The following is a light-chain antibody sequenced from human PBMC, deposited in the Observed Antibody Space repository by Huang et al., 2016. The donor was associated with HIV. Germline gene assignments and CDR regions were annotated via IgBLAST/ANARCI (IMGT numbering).Light chain of an antibody. CDR1: QSISSW. V-gene: IGKV1-5*03. CDR3: QQYNSYSRT. CDR2: KAS. Sequence: DIQMTQSPSTLSASVGDRVTITCRAGQSISSWLAWYQQKPGKAPKLLIYKASSLESGGPSRFSGSGSGTEFTLTISSLQPDDFATYYRQQYNSYSRTFGQGTKVEIK. J-gene: IGKJ1*01.